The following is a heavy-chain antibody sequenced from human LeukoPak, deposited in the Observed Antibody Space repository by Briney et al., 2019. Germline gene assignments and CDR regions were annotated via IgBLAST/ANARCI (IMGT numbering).Heavy chain of an antibody. CDR3: ARTAPNYYDSSGYYFRNYYYYGMDV. D-gene: IGHD3-22*01. Sequence: ASVKVSCKASGYTFTSYGISCVRQAPGQGLEWMGWISAYNGNTNYAQKLQGRVTMTTDTSTSTAYMELRSLRSDDTAVYYCARTAPNYYDSSGYYFRNYYYYGMDVWDQGTTVTVSS. J-gene: IGHJ6*02. CDR1: GYTFTSYG. CDR2: ISAYNGNT. V-gene: IGHV1-18*01.